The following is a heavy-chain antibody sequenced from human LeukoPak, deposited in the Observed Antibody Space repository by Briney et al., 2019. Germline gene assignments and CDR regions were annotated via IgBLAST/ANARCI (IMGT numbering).Heavy chain of an antibody. CDR3: AREILSAAGTRFDP. V-gene: IGHV4-30-2*01. Sequence: KASETLSLTCAVSGGSISSGGYSWSWIRQPPGKGLEWIGYIYHSGSTYYNPSLKSRVTISVDRSKNQFSLKLSSVTAADTAVYYCAREILSAAGTRFDPWGQGTLVTVSS. D-gene: IGHD6-13*01. CDR2: IYHSGST. CDR1: GGSISSGGYS. J-gene: IGHJ5*02.